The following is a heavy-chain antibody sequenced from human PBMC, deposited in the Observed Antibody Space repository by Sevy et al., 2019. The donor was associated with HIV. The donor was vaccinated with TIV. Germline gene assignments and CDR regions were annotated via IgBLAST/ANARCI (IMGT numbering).Heavy chain of an antibody. Sequence: ASVKVSCKTSGYTFTSYSITWVRQAPGQGLEWMGWISAHNGDTNYAQKLQGRVTMISETSTSTAYMVLRSLRSDDTAIYYCARAYCSGGSCYSLAYWGQGTLVTVSS. CDR1: GYTFTSYS. V-gene: IGHV1-18*01. D-gene: IGHD2-15*01. CDR2: ISAHNGDT. J-gene: IGHJ4*02. CDR3: ARAYCSGGSCYSLAY.